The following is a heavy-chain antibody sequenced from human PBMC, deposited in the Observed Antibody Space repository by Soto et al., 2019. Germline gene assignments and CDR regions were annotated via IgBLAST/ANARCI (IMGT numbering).Heavy chain of an antibody. V-gene: IGHV4-39*01. CDR1: GGSISSSSYY. D-gene: IGHD3-22*01. CDR2: IYYSGST. Sequence: ETLSLTCTVSGGSISSSSYYWGWIRQPPGKGLEWIGSIYYSGSTYYNPSLKSRVTISVDTSKNQFSLKLSSVTAADTAVYYCASLATMIVVVIPFWGQGTLVTVSS. J-gene: IGHJ4*02. CDR3: ASLATMIVVVIPF.